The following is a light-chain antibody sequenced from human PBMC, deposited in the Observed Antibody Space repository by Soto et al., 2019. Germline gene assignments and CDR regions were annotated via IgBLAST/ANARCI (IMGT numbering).Light chain of an antibody. CDR1: SSDVGGYNY. V-gene: IGLV2-8*01. J-gene: IGLJ3*02. CDR2: EVT. CDR3: SSYAGSNILV. Sequence: QSAPTQPPSASGSPGQSVTISCTGTSSDVGGYNYVSWYQQHPGKVPKLMIYEVTKRPSGVPDRFSGSKSGNTASLTVSGLQAEDEADYYCSSYAGSNILVFGGGTKVTVL.